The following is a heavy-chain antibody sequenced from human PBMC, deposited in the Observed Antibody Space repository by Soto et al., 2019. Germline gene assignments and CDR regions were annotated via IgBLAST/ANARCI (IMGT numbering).Heavy chain of an antibody. CDR2: IIPIFGTE. J-gene: IGHJ5*02. CDR1: GGTFSSYA. CDR3: PTDRGPSSGYYPCAFDP. V-gene: IGHV1-69*12. Sequence: QVQLVQSGAEVKKPGSSVKVSCKASGGTFSSYAISWVRQAPGQGPEWMGEIIPIFGTENYAQKFQGGVTISADESTSPSYIELSSMRSEDTAVYYGPTDRGPSSGYYPCAFDPWGPGTLVTVSS. D-gene: IGHD3-22*01.